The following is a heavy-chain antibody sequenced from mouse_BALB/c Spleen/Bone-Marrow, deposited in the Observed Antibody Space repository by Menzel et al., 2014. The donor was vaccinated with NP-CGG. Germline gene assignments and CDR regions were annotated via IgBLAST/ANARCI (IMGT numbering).Heavy chain of an antibody. J-gene: IGHJ4*01. CDR3: ARTIMVTTLYYYALDY. D-gene: IGHD2-1*01. CDR1: GYTFTDYN. CDR2: INPNNGGT. Sequence: VQLQQSGPELVKPGASVKIPCKTSGYTFTDYNMDWVKQSHGKSLEWIGYINPNNGGTIYNQKFKGKATLTVDKSSSTAYMELRSLASEDTAVYYCARTIMVTTLYYYALDYWGQGTSVTVSS. V-gene: IGHV1-18*01.